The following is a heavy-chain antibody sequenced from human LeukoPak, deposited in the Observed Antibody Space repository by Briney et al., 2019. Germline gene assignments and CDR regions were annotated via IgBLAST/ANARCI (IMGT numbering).Heavy chain of an antibody. Sequence: SVKVSCKASGGTFSSYAISWVRQAPGQGLEWMGGIIPIFGTANYAQKFQGRVTMTRNTSISTAYMELSSLRSEDTAVYYCARARNYYYMDVWGKGTTVTVSS. D-gene: IGHD1-14*01. J-gene: IGHJ6*03. CDR3: ARARNYYYMDV. CDR2: IIPIFGTA. CDR1: GGTFSSYA. V-gene: IGHV1-69*05.